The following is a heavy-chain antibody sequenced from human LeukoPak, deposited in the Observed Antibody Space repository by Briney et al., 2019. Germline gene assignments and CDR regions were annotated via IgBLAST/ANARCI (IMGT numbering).Heavy chain of an antibody. Sequence: GASVKVSCKASGYTFTGYYMHWVRQAPGQGLEWMGWINPNSGGTNYAQKFQGRVTMTRDTSISTAYMELSRLRSDDTAVYYCARDSSWNYDFWSGYYGFVGEIDYWGQGTLVTVSS. J-gene: IGHJ4*02. CDR1: GYTFTGYY. V-gene: IGHV1-2*02. CDR2: INPNSGGT. D-gene: IGHD3-3*01. CDR3: ARDSSWNYDFWSGYYGFVGEIDY.